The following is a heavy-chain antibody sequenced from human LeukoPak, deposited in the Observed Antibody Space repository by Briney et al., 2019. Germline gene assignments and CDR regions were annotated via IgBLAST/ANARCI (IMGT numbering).Heavy chain of an antibody. V-gene: IGHV1-18*01. CDR1: GYTFTSYG. CDR3: ARGYYYGSSHFDY. J-gene: IGHJ4*02. CDR2: ISAYNGNT. Sequence: GASVKVSCKASGYTFTSYGISWVRQAPGQGLEWMGWISAYNGNTNYAQKFQGRVTMTRDTSISTAYMELSRLRSDDTAVYYCARGYYYGSSHFDYWGQGTLVTVSS. D-gene: IGHD3-10*01.